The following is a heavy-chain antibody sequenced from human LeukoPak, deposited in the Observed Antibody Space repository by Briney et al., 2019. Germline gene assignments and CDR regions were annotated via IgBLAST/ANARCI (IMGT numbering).Heavy chain of an antibody. J-gene: IGHJ5*02. D-gene: IGHD3-10*01. CDR1: GFTFSSYE. V-gene: IGHV3-48*03. CDR3: ARDLGLLWFGELSP. Sequence: GGSLRLSCAASGFTFSSYEMNWVRQAPGKGLEWGSYISSSGSTIYYADSVKGRFTISRDNAKSSLYLQMNSLRAEDTAVYYCARDLGLLWFGELSPWGQGTLVTVSS. CDR2: ISSSGSTI.